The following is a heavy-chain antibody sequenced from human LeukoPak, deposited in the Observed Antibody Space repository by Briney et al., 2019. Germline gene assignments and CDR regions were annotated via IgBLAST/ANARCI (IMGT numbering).Heavy chain of an antibody. CDR1: GFTFSSYG. CDR2: ISGSGGST. J-gene: IGHJ4*02. D-gene: IGHD3-22*01. Sequence: GGSLRLSCAASGFTFSSYGMNWVRQAPGKGLEWVSAISGSGGSTYYADSVKGRFTISRDNSKNTLYLQMNSLRAEDTAVYYCARGPRFAIRMIVVVTKGHFDCWGQGTLVTVSS. V-gene: IGHV3-23*01. CDR3: ARGPRFAIRMIVVVTKGHFDC.